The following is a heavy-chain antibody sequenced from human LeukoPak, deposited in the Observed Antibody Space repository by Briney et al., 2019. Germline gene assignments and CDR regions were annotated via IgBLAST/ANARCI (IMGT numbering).Heavy chain of an antibody. CDR3: ARAGRDGYNFYY. Sequence: SETLSLTCTVSGGSISSYYWSWIRHPPGKGLEWIGYIYYSGSTNYNPSLKSRVTISVDTSKNQFSLKLSSVTAADTAVYYCARAGRDGYNFYYWGQGTLVTVSS. V-gene: IGHV4-59*01. CDR1: GGSISSYY. CDR2: IYYSGST. J-gene: IGHJ4*02. D-gene: IGHD5-24*01.